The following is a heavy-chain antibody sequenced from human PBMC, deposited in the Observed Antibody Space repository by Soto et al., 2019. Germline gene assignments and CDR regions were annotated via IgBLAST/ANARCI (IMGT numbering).Heavy chain of an antibody. V-gene: IGHV3-30-3*01. CDR3: ARADSSSWYSPGYYGMDV. D-gene: IGHD6-13*01. CDR2: ISYDGSNK. Sequence: HPGGSLRLSCAASGFTFSSYAMHWVRQAPGKGLEWVAVISYDGSNKYYADSVKGRFTISRDNSKNTLYLQMNSLRAEDTAVYYCARADSSSWYSPGYYGMDVWGQGTTVTVSS. CDR1: GFTFSSYA. J-gene: IGHJ6*02.